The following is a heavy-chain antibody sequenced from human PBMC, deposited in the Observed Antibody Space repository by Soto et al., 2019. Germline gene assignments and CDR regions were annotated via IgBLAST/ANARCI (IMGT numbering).Heavy chain of an antibody. J-gene: IGHJ4*02. D-gene: IGHD2-2*01. CDR1: GFTFSSYA. Sequence: EVQLLESGGGLVQPGGSLRLSCAASGFTFSSYAMSWVRQAPGKGLAWVSAISGSGGSTYYTASVKGRFTIARDNSKNTLYLQMNSLRAEDTAVYYCAKEGKVPAAIGNWGRWGQGTLVTVSS. CDR3: AKEGKVPAAIGNWGR. CDR2: ISGSGGST. V-gene: IGHV3-23*01.